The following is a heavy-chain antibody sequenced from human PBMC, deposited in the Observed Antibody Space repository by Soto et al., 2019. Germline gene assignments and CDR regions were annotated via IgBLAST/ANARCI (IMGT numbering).Heavy chain of an antibody. J-gene: IGHJ6*02. CDR3: ARSDVAATNYYYYGMDV. CDR1: GYTFTGYY. Sequence: GASVKVSCKASGYTFTGYYMHWVRQAPGQGLEWMGWISAYNGNTNYAQKLQGRVTMTTDTSTSTAYMELRSLRSDDTAVYYCARSDVAATNYYYYGMDVWGQGTTVTVSS. V-gene: IGHV1-18*04. D-gene: IGHD6-19*01. CDR2: ISAYNGNT.